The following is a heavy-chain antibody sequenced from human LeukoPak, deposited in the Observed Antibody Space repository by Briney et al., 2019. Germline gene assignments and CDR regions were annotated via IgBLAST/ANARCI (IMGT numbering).Heavy chain of an antibody. J-gene: IGHJ6*03. CDR2: IIPMLGAV. CDR1: GGTFSSYA. CDR3: ARRNVDIVAYYYYYYYMDV. D-gene: IGHD5-12*01. Sequence: SVKVSCKVFGGTFSSYAINWVRQAPGQGLEWMGRIIPMLGAVNYAQKFQGRVTIIADKFTSTAYMELSSLRSEDTAVYYCARRNVDIVAYYYYYYYMDVWGKGTTVTVSS. V-gene: IGHV1-69*04.